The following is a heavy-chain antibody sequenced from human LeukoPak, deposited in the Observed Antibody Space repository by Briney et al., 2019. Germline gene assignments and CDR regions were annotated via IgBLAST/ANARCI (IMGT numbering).Heavy chain of an antibody. J-gene: IGHJ4*02. Sequence: SETLSLTXAVSGYSISSGYYWGRIRQPPGKGLEWIGSIYHSGSTYYNPSLKSRVTISVDTSKNQFSLKLSSVTAADTAVYYCARQPYSSGWDYWGQGTLVTVSS. CDR2: IYHSGST. D-gene: IGHD6-19*01. V-gene: IGHV4-38-2*01. CDR3: ARQPYSSGWDY. CDR1: GYSISSGYY.